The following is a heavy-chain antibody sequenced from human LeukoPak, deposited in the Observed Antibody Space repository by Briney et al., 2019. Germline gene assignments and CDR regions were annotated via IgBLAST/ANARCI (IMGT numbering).Heavy chain of an antibody. J-gene: IGHJ5*02. V-gene: IGHV4-34*01. Sequence: PSETLSLTCAVYGGSFSGYYWSWIRQPPGKGLEWIGEINHSGSTNYNPSLRSRVTISVDTSKNQFSLKLSSVTAADTAVYYCARRPMITFGGAIKPWGQGTLVTVSS. CDR2: INHSGST. CDR3: ARRPMITFGGAIKP. D-gene: IGHD3-16*02. CDR1: GGSFSGYY.